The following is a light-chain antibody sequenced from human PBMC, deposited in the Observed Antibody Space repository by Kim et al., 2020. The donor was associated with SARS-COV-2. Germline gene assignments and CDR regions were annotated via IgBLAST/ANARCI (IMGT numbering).Light chain of an antibody. CDR1: QGTHIW. J-gene: IGKJ2*01. CDR3: QQCRTFPYT. Sequence: ASVGDRVTITCRASQGTHIWLAWYQQKPGKAPKLLINDASRVERGVPSRFSGSGSGTEFTLTIASLQPDDFATYYCQQCRTFPYTFGRGTKLEI. V-gene: IGKV1-5*01. CDR2: DAS.